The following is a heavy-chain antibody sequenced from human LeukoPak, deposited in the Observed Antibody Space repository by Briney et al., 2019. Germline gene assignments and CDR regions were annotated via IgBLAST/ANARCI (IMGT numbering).Heavy chain of an antibody. V-gene: IGHV3-23*01. J-gene: IGHJ6*03. CDR3: AKEGDKPTKYYDFWSGSYYYYYMDV. D-gene: IGHD3-3*01. Sequence: GGSLRLSCAASGFTFSSYAMSWVRQAPGKGLEWVSAISGSGGSTYYADSVKGRFTISRDNSKNTLYLQMNSLRAEDTAVYYCAKEGDKPTKYYDFWSGSYYYYYMDVWGKGTTVTVSS. CDR1: GFTFSSYA. CDR2: ISGSGGST.